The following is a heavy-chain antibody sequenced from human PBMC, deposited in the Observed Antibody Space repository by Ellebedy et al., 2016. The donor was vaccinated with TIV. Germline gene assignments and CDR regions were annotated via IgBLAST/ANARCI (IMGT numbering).Heavy chain of an antibody. CDR1: GGSISSSSYY. Sequence: MPSETLSLTCTVSGGSISSSSYYSGCIRQPPGNGLEWIGSIYYIGSTYYNPSLKSRVTISVDTSKNQLSLKLSSVTAADTAGYYCARGETTVTTLSYGMDVWGQGTTVTVSS. D-gene: IGHD4-17*01. V-gene: IGHV4-39*07. CDR2: IYYIGST. J-gene: IGHJ6*02. CDR3: ARGETTVTTLSYGMDV.